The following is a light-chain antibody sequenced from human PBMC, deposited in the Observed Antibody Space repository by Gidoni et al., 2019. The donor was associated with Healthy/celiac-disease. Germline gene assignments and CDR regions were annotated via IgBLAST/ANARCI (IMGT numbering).Light chain of an antibody. J-gene: IGKJ4*01. V-gene: IGKV3-20*01. CDR3: QQYGSSPRLT. Sequence: EIVLTQLPGTLSLSPGERATLSCRASQSVCSSYLAWYQQKSGQAPSLLIYGASSRATGIPDRFSGSWSGTDFTLTISSLEPEDFAVYYCQQYGSSPRLTFGGGTKVEIK. CDR1: QSVCSSY. CDR2: GAS.